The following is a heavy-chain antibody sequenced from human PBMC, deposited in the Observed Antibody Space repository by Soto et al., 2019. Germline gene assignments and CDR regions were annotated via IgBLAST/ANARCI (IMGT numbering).Heavy chain of an antibody. CDR2: ISSNGDST. D-gene: IGHD4-17*01. CDR1: GFTFSMFS. V-gene: IGHV3-64D*06. Sequence: VKSLRLSYSASGFTFSMFSMHWVRQAPGKGLEYVSGISSNGDSTYYADSVKGRFTISRDNSKNTLYLQMSSLRAVDTAVYYCVHPKSTVQIPPTWGQGTLATVS. CDR3: VHPKSTVQIPPT. J-gene: IGHJ5*02.